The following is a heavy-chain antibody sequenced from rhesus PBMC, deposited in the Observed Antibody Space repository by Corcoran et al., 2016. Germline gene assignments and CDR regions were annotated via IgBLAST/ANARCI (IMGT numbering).Heavy chain of an antibody. CDR3: ARDNRFDV. J-gene: IGHJ5-1*01. CDR1: GGSISSGYYH. Sequence: QVQLQESGPGLVKPSETLSLTCAVSGGSISSGYYHWSWIRQPPVKGLEWIGYITYSGSTSYNPSLKCRVTLSRDTSKNQVSLKLTSVTAADTAVYYCARDNRFDVWGPGVLVTVSS. CDR2: ITYSGST. V-gene: IGHV4-122*02.